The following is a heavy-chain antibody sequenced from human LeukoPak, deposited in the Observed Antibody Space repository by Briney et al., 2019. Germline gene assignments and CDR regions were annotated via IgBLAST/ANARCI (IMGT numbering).Heavy chain of an antibody. V-gene: IGHV4-34*01. CDR2: INHSGST. CDR1: GGSFSGYY. CDR3: ARATVSSGYYYLSDYLDY. Sequence: PSETLSLTCAVYGGSFSGYYWSWIRQPPGKGLEWIGEINHSGSTNYNPSLKSRVTISVDTSKNQFSLKLSSVTAADTAVYYCARATVSSGYYYLSDYLDYWGQGTLVTVSS. J-gene: IGHJ4*02. D-gene: IGHD3-22*01.